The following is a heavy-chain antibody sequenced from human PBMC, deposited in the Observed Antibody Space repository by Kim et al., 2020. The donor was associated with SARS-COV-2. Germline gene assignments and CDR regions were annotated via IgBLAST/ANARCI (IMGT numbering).Heavy chain of an antibody. J-gene: IGHJ4*02. Sequence: GGSLRLSCAASGVTFSSYAMSWVRQAPGKGLEWVSAISGSGGSTYYADSVKGRFTISRDNSKNTLYLQMNSLRAEDTAVYYCAKDVDLGGCPFDYWGQGTLVTVSS. D-gene: IGHD3-16*01. V-gene: IGHV3-23*01. CDR2: ISGSGGST. CDR1: GVTFSSYA. CDR3: AKDVDLGGCPFDY.